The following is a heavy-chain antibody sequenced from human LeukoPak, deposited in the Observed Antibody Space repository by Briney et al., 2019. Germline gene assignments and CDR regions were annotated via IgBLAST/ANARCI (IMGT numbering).Heavy chain of an antibody. J-gene: IGHJ4*02. V-gene: IGHV3-66*01. Sequence: GSLRLSCAASGLIVSNNYMSWVRQAPGKGLEWVSVIYSGGSTYFADSVKGRFIISRDNSKNTLYLQMNSLRVEDTALYYCARDPGNNYFDYWGQGALVTVSS. CDR3: ARDPGNNYFDY. CDR2: IYSGGST. D-gene: IGHD2/OR15-2a*01. CDR1: GLIVSNNY.